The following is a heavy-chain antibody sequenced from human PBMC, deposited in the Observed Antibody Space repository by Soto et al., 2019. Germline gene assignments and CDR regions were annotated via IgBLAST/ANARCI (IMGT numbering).Heavy chain of an antibody. Sequence: ASVKVSCKASGYTFTSSDINRVRQATGQGLEWMGLMNPNSGNTGYAQKFQGRGTMTRNTSISTAYMELSSLRSEDTAVYYCARGGSGWYSNAFDILGQGTMVTVSS. D-gene: IGHD6-19*01. J-gene: IGHJ3*02. CDR2: MNPNSGNT. CDR1: GYTFTSSD. V-gene: IGHV1-8*01. CDR3: ARGGSGWYSNAFDI.